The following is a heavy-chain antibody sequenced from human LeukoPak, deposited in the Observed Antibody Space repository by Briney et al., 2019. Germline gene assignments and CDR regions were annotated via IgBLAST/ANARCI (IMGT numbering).Heavy chain of an antibody. Sequence: GGSLRLSCAASGFTFSNVWMSWVRQVPGKGLEWVGCIISIRGGGTSDYPAPVKGRFTISRDDSKNTVYLQMNSLKTEDTAVYYCTTHRGEWVLDSWGQGTLVSVSS. CDR1: GFTFSNVW. CDR2: IISIRGGGTS. J-gene: IGHJ4*02. D-gene: IGHD3-16*01. CDR3: TTHRGEWVLDS. V-gene: IGHV3-15*01.